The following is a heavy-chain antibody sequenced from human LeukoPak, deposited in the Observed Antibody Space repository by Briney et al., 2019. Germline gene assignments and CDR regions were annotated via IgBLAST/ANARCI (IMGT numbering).Heavy chain of an antibody. CDR2: IIPIFGIA. Sequence: SVKVSCKASGGTFSSYAIGWVRQAPGQGLEWMGRIIPIFGIANYAQKFQGRVTMTRDTSTSTVYMELSSLRSEDTAVYYCARAPTGTYHFDYWGQGTLVTASS. V-gene: IGHV1-69*04. CDR1: GGTFSSYA. D-gene: IGHD1-1*01. J-gene: IGHJ4*02. CDR3: ARAPTGTYHFDY.